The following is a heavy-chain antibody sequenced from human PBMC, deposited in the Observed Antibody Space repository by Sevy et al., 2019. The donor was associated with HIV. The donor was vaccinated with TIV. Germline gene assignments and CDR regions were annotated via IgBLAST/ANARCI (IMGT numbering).Heavy chain of an antibody. CDR2: FIPMFATP. CDR3: ARDSLYATNWAFDY. D-gene: IGHD1-1*01. V-gene: IGHV1-69*13. Sequence: ASVKVSCKASGVTFMNYAISWVRQAPGQGLEWMGGFIPMFATPDYEQKFRGRITITADESTSTAYMELSSLGSEDTAVYYCARDSLYATNWAFDYWGQGTLVTVSS. CDR1: GVTFMNYA. J-gene: IGHJ4*02.